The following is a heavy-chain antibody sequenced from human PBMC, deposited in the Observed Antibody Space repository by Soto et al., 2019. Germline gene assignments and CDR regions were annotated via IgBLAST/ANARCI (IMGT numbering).Heavy chain of an antibody. D-gene: IGHD6-13*01. Sequence: GESLMISCQCAGYTFSNFWIGWVGQLPGKGLEWMGIIYPGDHETRYSPSFHGKVTISADKSINTAYLQWNSLEASDTAFYFCARSPRSSPYFDYWGQGALVPVSS. CDR1: GYTFSNFW. V-gene: IGHV5-51*01. CDR3: ARSPRSSPYFDY. CDR2: IYPGDHET. J-gene: IGHJ4*02.